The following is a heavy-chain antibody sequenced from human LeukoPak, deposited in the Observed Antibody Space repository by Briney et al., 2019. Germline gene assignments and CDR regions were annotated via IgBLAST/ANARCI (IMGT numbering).Heavy chain of an antibody. CDR3: AKGFGGGYCSGGSCYSGWFDP. CDR1: RFTFSGYA. CDR2: IDASGVNT. V-gene: IGHV3-23*01. Sequence: GGSLRLSCVASRFTFSGYAMYWVRQAPGKGLEWVSCIDASGVNTYYADSVKGRFTISRDNSNNTLYLQMNSLRAEDTAVYYCAKGFGGGYCSGGSCYSGWFDPWGQGTLVTVSS. D-gene: IGHD2-15*01. J-gene: IGHJ5*02.